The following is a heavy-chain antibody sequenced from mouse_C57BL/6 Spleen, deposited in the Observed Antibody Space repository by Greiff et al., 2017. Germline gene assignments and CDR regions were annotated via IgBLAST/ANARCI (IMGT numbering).Heavy chain of an antibody. Sequence: QVQLQQPGAELVMPGASVKLSCKASGYTFTSYWMHWVKQRPGQGLEWIGEIDPSDSYTNYTQKFKGKSTLTVDTSSSTAYMQLSSLTSADSAVSSGARRGDGSREGDFDYWGQGTSLTVSS. CDR2: IDPSDSYT. CDR3: ARRGDGSREGDFDY. D-gene: IGHD3-3*01. CDR1: GYTFTSYW. V-gene: IGHV1-69*01. J-gene: IGHJ2*02.